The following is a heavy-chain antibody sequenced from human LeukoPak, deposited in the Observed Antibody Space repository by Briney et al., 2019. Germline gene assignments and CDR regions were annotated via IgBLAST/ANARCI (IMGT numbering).Heavy chain of an antibody. CDR1: GGSISSYY. V-gene: IGHV4-4*07. J-gene: IGHJ4*02. CDR2: IYTSGST. D-gene: IGHD6-19*01. CDR3: ARHSVRVPVAGTSYFDY. Sequence: SETLSLTCTVSGGSISSYYWSWIRQPAGKGLEWIGRIYTSGSTNYNPSLKSRVTMSVDTSKNQFSLKLSSVTAADTAVYYCARHSVRVPVAGTSYFDYWGQGTLVTVSS.